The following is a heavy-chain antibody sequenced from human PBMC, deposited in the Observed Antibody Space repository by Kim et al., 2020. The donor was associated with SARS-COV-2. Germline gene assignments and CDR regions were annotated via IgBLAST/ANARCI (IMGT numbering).Heavy chain of an antibody. CDR2: INPSGGST. Sequence: ASVKVSCKASGYTFTSYYMHWVRQAPGQGLEWMGIINPSGGSTSYAQKFQGRVTMTRDTSTSTVYMELSSLRSEDTAVYYCARDPPLALGAPGEPGAWASYYYYGMDVWGQGTTVTVSS. CDR3: ARDPPLALGAPGEPGAWASYYYYGMDV. CDR1: GYTFTSYY. V-gene: IGHV1-46*01. D-gene: IGHD3-16*01. J-gene: IGHJ6*02.